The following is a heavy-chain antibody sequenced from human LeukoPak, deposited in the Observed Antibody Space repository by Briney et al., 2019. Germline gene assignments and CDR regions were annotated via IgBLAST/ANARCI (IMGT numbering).Heavy chain of an antibody. CDR3: ARGNQISSCSHY. J-gene: IGHJ4*02. V-gene: IGHV3-30*02. CDR1: RFSFSSYG. D-gene: IGHD6-13*01. CDR2: IRFDGSNK. Sequence: GGSLRLSCAASRFSFSSYGMHWVRQAPGKGLEWVAFIRFDGSNKYYADSVKGRFTISRDNSKNTLYLQMNSLRSEDTAVYYCARGNQISSCSHYWGQGTLVTVSS.